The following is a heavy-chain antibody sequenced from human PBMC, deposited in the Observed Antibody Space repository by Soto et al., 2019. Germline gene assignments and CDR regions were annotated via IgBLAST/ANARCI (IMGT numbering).Heavy chain of an antibody. V-gene: IGHV1-18*04. Sequence: ASVKVSCKASGYTVTSYGISWVRQPPGQGLEWVGWINAYNGNTNHAQKLQGRVTMTTDTPKRTAYTGLRSLRSDAPALYCCAMDNTVPTSVFYYYYYGMETWGQRATVSVSS. J-gene: IGHJ6*02. CDR2: INAYNGNT. CDR1: GYTVTSYG. D-gene: IGHD4-4*01. CDR3: AMDNTVPTSVFYYYYYGMET.